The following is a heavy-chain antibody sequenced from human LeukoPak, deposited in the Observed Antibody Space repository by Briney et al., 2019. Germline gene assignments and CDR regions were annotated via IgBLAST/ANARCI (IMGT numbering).Heavy chain of an antibody. Sequence: ASVKVSCKASGYTFTGYYMHWVRQAPGQGLEWMGWINPNSGGTNYMQQFLGRVTMTRDTSASTVYMELRSLKSDDTAVYYCARESNGGYGFDYWGQGTPVTVAS. D-gene: IGHD5-12*01. CDR3: ARESNGGYGFDY. CDR2: INPNSGGT. CDR1: GYTFTGYY. J-gene: IGHJ4*02. V-gene: IGHV1-2*02.